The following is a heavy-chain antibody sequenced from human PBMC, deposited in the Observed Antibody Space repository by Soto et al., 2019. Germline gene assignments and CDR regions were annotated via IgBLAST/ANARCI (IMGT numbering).Heavy chain of an antibody. Sequence: SCAASGITFGSCARRWVRQAPGKGLEWVSAISGSGDATHYADSVKGRSTISRDNSKSTLYLQMNSLRAEDTAIYYCAKARNSGWFFFDSWGQGIQVTVSS. CDR2: ISGSGDAT. V-gene: IGHV3-23*01. CDR3: AKARNSGWFFFDS. D-gene: IGHD6-19*01. CDR1: GITFGSCA. J-gene: IGHJ4*02.